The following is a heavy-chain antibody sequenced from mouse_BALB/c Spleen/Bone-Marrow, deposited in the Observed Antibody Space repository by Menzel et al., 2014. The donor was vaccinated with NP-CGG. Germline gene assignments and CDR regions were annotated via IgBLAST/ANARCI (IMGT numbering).Heavy chain of an antibody. D-gene: IGHD1-1*01. CDR2: INSNGGST. CDR3: ARDYYGSSDY. V-gene: IGHV5-6-3*01. Sequence: EVKLEESGGGLVQPGGSLKLSCAASGFTFSSYGMSWVRQTPDKRLGLVATINSNGGSTYYPDSVKGRFTISRDNAKNTLYLQMSSLKSEDTAMYYCARDYYGSSDYWGQGTTLTVSS. J-gene: IGHJ2*01. CDR1: GFTFSSYG.